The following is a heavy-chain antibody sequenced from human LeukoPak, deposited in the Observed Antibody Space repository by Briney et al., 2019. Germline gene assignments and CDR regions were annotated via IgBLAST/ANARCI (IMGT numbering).Heavy chain of an antibody. D-gene: IGHD4-17*01. V-gene: IGHV4-61*01. CDR1: GGSVSSGSPY. J-gene: IGHJ4*02. CDR2: SHYSGST. Sequence: SETLSLTCTVSGGSVSSGSPYWGWIRQPPGKELEWIGYSHYSGSTNYNPSLKSRVTISVDTSKNQFSLKLSSVTAADTAVYFCARVPIDPRRCDYWGQGTLVTVSS. CDR3: ARVPIDPRRCDY.